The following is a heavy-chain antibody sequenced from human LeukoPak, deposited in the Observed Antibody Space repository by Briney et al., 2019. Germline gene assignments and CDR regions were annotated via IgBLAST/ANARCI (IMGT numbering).Heavy chain of an antibody. CDR3: ARAELRYFGGNWFDP. Sequence: PSETLSLTCTVSGGSISSSSYYWGWIRQPPGKGLEWIGSIYYSGSTYYNPSLKSRVTISVDTSKNQFSLKLSSVTAADTAVYYCARAELRYFGGNWFDPWGQGTLVTVSS. CDR1: GGSISSSSYY. CDR2: IYYSGST. D-gene: IGHD3-9*01. J-gene: IGHJ5*02. V-gene: IGHV4-39*07.